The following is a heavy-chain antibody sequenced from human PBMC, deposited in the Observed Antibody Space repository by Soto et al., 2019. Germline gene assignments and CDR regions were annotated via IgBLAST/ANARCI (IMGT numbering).Heavy chain of an antibody. J-gene: IGHJ4*02. CDR3: ARGGTPIGC. CDR2: ISAYNGNT. D-gene: IGHD3-16*01. V-gene: IGHV1-18*01. CDR1: GYTFTNFG. Sequence: QVQLVQSGAEVKKPGASVKVSCKASGYTFTNFGISWVRQAPGQGLEWMGWISAYNGNTNYAQKFQGRVTMTTDTSNSTAYMEVRRLRFDDAAVYYCARGGTPIGCWGQGTLVTVSS.